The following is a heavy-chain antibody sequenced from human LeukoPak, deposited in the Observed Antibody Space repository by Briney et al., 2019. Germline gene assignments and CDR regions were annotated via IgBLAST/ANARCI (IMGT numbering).Heavy chain of an antibody. CDR1: GFTFSSYG. J-gene: IGHJ4*02. V-gene: IGHV3-33*01. Sequence: GGSLRLSCAASGFTFSSYGMHWVRQAPGKGLEWVAVIWYDGSNKYYAGSVKGRFTISRDNSKNTLYLQMNSLRAEDTAVYYCARERRLSGFDYWGQGTLVTVSS. D-gene: IGHD3-16*02. CDR2: IWYDGSNK. CDR3: ARERRLSGFDY.